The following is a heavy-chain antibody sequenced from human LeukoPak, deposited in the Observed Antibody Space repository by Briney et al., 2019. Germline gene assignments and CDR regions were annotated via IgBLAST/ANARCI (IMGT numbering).Heavy chain of an antibody. Sequence: GGSLRLSCAASGFTFSSYGMHWVRQAPGKGLEWVAVIWYDGSNKYYGDSVKGRFTISRDNAKNTLYLQMNSLRAEDTAVYFCAKRGVVIRVILVGFHKQAYYFDSWAREPWSPSPQ. V-gene: IGHV3-33*06. CDR1: GFTFSSYG. CDR2: IWYDGSNK. D-gene: IGHD3-10*01. CDR3: AKRGVVIRVILVGFHKQAYYFDS. J-gene: IGHJ4*02.